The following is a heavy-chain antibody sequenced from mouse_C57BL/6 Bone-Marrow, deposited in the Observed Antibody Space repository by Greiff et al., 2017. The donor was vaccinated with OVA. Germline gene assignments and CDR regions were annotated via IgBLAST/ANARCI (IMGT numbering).Heavy chain of an antibody. V-gene: IGHV1-50*01. CDR3: AREGSFAY. J-gene: IGHJ3*01. CDR1: GYTFTSYW. CDR2: IDPSDSYT. Sequence: QVQLKQPGAELVKPGASVKLSCKASGYTFTSYWMQWVKQRPGQGLEWIGEIDPSDSYTNYNQKFKGKATLTVDTSSSTAYMQLSSLTSEDSAVYYCAREGSFAYWGKGTLVTVSA.